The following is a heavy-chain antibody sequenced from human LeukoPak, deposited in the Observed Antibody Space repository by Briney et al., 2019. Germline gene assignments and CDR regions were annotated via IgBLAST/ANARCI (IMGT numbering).Heavy chain of an antibody. CDR2: ISSSDDGT. J-gene: IGHJ4*02. CDR3: ATALYYYDSSGVSPPKY. V-gene: IGHV3-23*01. CDR1: GFTFSTYA. Sequence: GGSLRLSCAASGFTFSTYAMSWVRQIPGKGLEWVSAISSSDDGTYYADSVKGRFTISRDNSRNTLYLQMNTLRAEDTAVYYCATALYYYDSSGVSPPKYWGQGTLVTVSS. D-gene: IGHD3-22*01.